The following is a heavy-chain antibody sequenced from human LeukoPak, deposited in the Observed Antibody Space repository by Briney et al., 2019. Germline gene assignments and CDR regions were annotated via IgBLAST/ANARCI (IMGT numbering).Heavy chain of an antibody. CDR1: GFTFSSYD. CDR2: IGTAGDT. J-gene: IGHJ4*02. CDR3: ARGRYSYGYLSPLDY. V-gene: IGHV3-13*01. D-gene: IGHD5-18*01. Sequence: GGSLRLSCAASGFTFSSYDMHWVRQAPGKGLEWVSAIGTAGDTYYPGSVKGRFTISRENAKNSLYLQMNSLRAGDTAVYYCARGRYSYGYLSPLDYWGQGTLVTVSS.